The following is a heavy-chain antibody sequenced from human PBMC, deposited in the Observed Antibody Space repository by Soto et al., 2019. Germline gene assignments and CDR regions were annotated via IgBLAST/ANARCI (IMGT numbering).Heavy chain of an antibody. CDR1: GFTFDTYW. CDR3: ARLSGDHSAFFSYGMDA. V-gene: IGHV3-74*03. D-gene: IGHD2-21*01. Sequence: GSLRLSCAAPGFTFDTYWMNWVRQAPGKGPEWLSGINSDGTISTYADSVKGRFTISRDNARNTLSLQMNSLIADDTAVYYCARLSGDHSAFFSYGMDAWGQGTTVTVSS. J-gene: IGHJ6*02. CDR2: INSDGTIS.